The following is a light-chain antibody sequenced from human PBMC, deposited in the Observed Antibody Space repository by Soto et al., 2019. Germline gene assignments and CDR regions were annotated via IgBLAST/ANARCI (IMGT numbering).Light chain of an antibody. CDR3: AAWDGSLNGGV. J-gene: IGLJ3*02. Sequence: QSVLTQAPSVSGTPGQRVTISCSGSSSNIGSNTVSWYQQVPGTAPKVLIYSNVQRPSGVPDRFSGSKSGTSASLAIGGLQSEEEANYYCAAWDGSLNGGVFGGGTKVTVL. V-gene: IGLV1-44*01. CDR2: SNV. CDR1: SSNIGSNT.